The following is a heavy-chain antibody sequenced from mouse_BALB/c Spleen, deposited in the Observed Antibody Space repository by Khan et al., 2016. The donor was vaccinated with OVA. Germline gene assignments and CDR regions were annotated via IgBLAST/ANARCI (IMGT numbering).Heavy chain of an antibody. V-gene: IGHV1-7*01. D-gene: IGHD1-1*02. Sequence: QVQLQQSGAELAKPGASVKMSCKASGYTFTTYWMHWIKQRPGQGLEWIGYINPNTGYNECEQKFKDKATLTADKSSSTAYMQLSSLTSEDSAVXYCATSCHDGGEYCYGVDYWGQGTSITVSS. J-gene: IGHJ4*01. CDR1: GYTFTTYW. CDR2: INPNTGYN. CDR3: ATSCHDGGEYCYGVDY.